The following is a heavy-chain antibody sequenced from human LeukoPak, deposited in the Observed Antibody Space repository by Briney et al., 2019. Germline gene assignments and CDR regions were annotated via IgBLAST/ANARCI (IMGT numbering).Heavy chain of an antibody. CDR2: IYYGGST. D-gene: IGHD2-15*01. J-gene: IGHJ4*02. Sequence: SETLSLTCTVSGGSISSSSYYWGWIRQPPGKGLEWIGSIYYGGSTYYNPSLKSRVTISVDTSKNQFSLKLSSVTAADTAVYYCARLGGYCSGGSCYSFFDYWGQGALVTVSS. CDR1: GGSISSSSYY. CDR3: ARLGGYCSGGSCYSFFDY. V-gene: IGHV4-39*01.